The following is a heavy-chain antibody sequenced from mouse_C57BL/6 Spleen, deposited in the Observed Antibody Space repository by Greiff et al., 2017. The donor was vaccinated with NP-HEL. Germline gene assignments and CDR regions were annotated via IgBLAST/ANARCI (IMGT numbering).Heavy chain of an antibody. V-gene: IGHV1-80*01. J-gene: IGHJ3*01. CDR2: IYPGDGDT. Sequence: QVQLQQSGAELVKPGASVKISCKASGYAFSSYWMNWVKQRPGKGLEWIGQIYPGDGDTNYNGKFKGKATLTADKSSSTAYMQLSSLTSEDSAVYFCASLPYDYDVQAWFAYWGQGTLVTVSA. D-gene: IGHD2-4*01. CDR3: ASLPYDYDVQAWFAY. CDR1: GYAFSSYW.